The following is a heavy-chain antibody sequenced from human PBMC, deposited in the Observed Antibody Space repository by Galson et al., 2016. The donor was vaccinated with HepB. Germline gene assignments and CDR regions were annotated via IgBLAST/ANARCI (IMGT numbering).Heavy chain of an antibody. V-gene: IGHV3-53*01. CDR2: IYSGGNT. CDR1: GFTVSSNY. J-gene: IGHJ1*01. Sequence: SLRLSCAASGFTVSSNYMSWVRQAPGKGLEWVSFIYSGGNTYYADSVKGPFTIPRDNSKNTLYLQMNSLTAEDTALYYCAGVPGYSWGQGTLVTVSS. D-gene: IGHD6-13*01. CDR3: AGVPGYS.